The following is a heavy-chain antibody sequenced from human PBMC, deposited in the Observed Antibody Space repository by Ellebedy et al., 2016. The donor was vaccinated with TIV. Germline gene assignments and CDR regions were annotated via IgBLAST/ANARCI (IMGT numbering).Heavy chain of an antibody. V-gene: IGHV4-30-2*01. J-gene: IGHJ5*02. D-gene: IGHD6-13*01. CDR3: ARDRGPYSSSWYANWFDP. Sequence: LRLXXAVSGASISSGGYTWTWISQRPGKGLEWIGYIDHSGSTYYTPSLNSRVAISVDTSKNQFSLKLSSVTAADTAMYYCARDRGPYSSSWYANWFDPWGQGTLVTVSS. CDR1: GASISSGGYT. CDR2: IDHSGST.